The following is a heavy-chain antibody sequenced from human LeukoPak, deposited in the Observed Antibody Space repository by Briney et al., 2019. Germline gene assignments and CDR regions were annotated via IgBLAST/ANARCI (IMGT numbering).Heavy chain of an antibody. CDR3: ARAKIFGVVSDY. CDR2: INPNSGGT. J-gene: IGHJ4*02. Sequence: ASVQVSCRASGYTFTSYDINWVRQAPGQGLEWMGRINPNSGGTNYAQKFQGRVTMTRDTSISTAYMELSRLRSDDTAVYYCARAKIFGVVSDYWGQGTLVTVSS. D-gene: IGHD3-3*01. CDR1: GYTFTSYD. V-gene: IGHV1-2*06.